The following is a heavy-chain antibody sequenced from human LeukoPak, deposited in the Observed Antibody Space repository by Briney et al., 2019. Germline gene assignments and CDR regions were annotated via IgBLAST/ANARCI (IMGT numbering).Heavy chain of an antibody. Sequence: SETLSLTCAVSRYSISSGYCWGWIRQPPGKGLECIGGIHHSGNTYYNPSLKSRVTISVDMSSNQFSPKLSSVTAADTALYYCARDKGSGRVFDYWGQGIPVTVSS. CDR2: IHHSGNT. CDR1: RYSISSGYC. CDR3: ARDKGSGRVFDY. D-gene: IGHD6-19*01. J-gene: IGHJ4*02. V-gene: IGHV4-38-2*02.